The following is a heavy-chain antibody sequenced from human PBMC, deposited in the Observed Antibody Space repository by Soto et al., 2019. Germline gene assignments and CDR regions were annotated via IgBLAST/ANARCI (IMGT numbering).Heavy chain of an antibody. J-gene: IGHJ4*02. Sequence: SETLSLTCTVSGGSVSSSSYYWGWVRQPPGKRLEWIGRVYYSGSTYYNPSLESRVTISVDKSKNQFSLKLSSVTAADTAVYYCARVLAAYDYVWGSYRHFDYWGQGTLVTVSS. CDR2: VYYSGST. CDR1: GGSVSSSSYY. CDR3: ARVLAAYDYVWGSYRHFDY. V-gene: IGHV4-39*07. D-gene: IGHD3-16*02.